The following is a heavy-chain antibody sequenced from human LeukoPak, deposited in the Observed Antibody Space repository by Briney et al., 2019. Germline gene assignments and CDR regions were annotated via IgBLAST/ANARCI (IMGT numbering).Heavy chain of an antibody. CDR2: INHSGST. V-gene: IGHV4-34*01. D-gene: IGHD6-19*01. J-gene: IGHJ4*02. Sequence: SETLSLTCAVYGGSFSGYYWSWIRQPPGKGLEWIGEINHSGSTNYNPSLKSRVTISVDTSKNQFSLKLSSVTAADTAVYYCARDGGVAVSGPPGYWGQGTLVTVSS. CDR3: ARDGGVAVSGPPGY. CDR1: GGSFSGYY.